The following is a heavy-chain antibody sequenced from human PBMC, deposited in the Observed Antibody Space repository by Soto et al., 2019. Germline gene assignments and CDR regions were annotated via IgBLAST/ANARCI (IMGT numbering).Heavy chain of an antibody. J-gene: IGHJ4*02. Sequence: EVQLVESGGGLVQPGGSLRLSCAASGFTFSSYAMHWVRQAPGKGLEYVSAISSNGGSTYYANSVKGRFTISRDNSKNTLYLQMGRLRAEDMAVYYCARGRSGYEFDYWGQGTLVTVSS. CDR3: ARGRSGYEFDY. CDR1: GFTFSSYA. D-gene: IGHD5-12*01. CDR2: ISSNGGST. V-gene: IGHV3-64*01.